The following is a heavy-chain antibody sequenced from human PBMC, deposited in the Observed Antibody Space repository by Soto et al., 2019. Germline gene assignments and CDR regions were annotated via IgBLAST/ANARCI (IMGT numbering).Heavy chain of an antibody. D-gene: IGHD5-12*01. J-gene: IGHJ4*02. Sequence: SVKVSCKASRDTFSSYSITWVRQAPGQGLEWMGGIIPILGSTKYAQKFQGRVTMTADESTSTAYMELSSLRSEDRTVYYCAAGGRDGYIKWGQGTQVTVSS. V-gene: IGHV1-69*13. CDR1: RDTFSSYS. CDR3: AAGGRDGYIK. CDR2: IIPILGST.